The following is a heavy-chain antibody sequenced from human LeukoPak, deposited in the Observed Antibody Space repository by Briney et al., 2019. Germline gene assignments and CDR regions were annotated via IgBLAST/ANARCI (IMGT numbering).Heavy chain of an antibody. J-gene: IGHJ3*02. CDR3: ARAEDYGGNSGAFDI. CDR1: GYTFTGYY. D-gene: IGHD4-23*01. CDR2: INPNSGGT. Sequence: GASVKVSCKASGYTFTGYYMHWVRQAPGQGLEWIGWINPNSGGTNYAQKFQGRVTMTRDTSISTAYMELSRLRSDDTAVYYCARAEDYGGNSGAFDIWGQGTMVTVSS. V-gene: IGHV1-2*02.